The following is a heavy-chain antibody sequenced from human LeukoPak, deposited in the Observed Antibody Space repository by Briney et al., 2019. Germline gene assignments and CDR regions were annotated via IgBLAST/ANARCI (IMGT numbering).Heavy chain of an antibody. Sequence: PSETLSLTCTVSGVSISSDYWSWIRQPAGKGLEWIGRIYTSGSTNYNPSLKSRVTMSVDTSKTPFSLTLSPVTTADTAVYYCARDQPMAGTRSWFDPWGQGTLVTVSS. J-gene: IGHJ5*02. CDR1: GVSISSDY. CDR3: ARDQPMAGTRSWFDP. CDR2: IYTSGST. D-gene: IGHD6-19*01. V-gene: IGHV4-4*07.